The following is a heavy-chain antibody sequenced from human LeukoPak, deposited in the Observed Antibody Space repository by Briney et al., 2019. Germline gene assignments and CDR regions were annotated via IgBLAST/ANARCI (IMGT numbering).Heavy chain of an antibody. D-gene: IGHD2-2*03. CDR1: GFTFSSYA. Sequence: PGGSLRLSCAASGFTFSSYAMHWVRQAPGKGLEWVAIISYDGSIKYYADSVKGRFTISRDNSKDTLYLQLNSLRPEDTAVYYCASHMDVVIVPVEMASDCWGQGTLVTVSS. CDR2: ISYDGSIK. J-gene: IGHJ4*02. CDR3: ASHMDVVIVPVEMASDC. V-gene: IGHV3-30-3*01.